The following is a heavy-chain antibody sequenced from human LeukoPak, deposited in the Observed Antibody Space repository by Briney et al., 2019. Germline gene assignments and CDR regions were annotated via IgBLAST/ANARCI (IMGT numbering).Heavy chain of an antibody. Sequence: GGSLRLSCAASGFTFSSSAMSWVRQAPGKGLEWVSAISNNGGYTYYADSVQGRFTISRDNSKSTLCLQMNSLRAEDTAVYYCAKQLGYCSDGTCYFPYWGQGTLVTVSS. CDR2: ISNNGGYT. CDR3: AKQLGYCSDGTCYFPY. V-gene: IGHV3-23*01. D-gene: IGHD2-15*01. J-gene: IGHJ4*02. CDR1: GFTFSSSA.